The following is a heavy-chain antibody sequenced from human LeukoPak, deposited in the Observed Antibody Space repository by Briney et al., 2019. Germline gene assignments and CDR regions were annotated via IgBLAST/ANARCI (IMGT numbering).Heavy chain of an antibody. CDR2: ISGSGTGT. Sequence: PGGSLRLSCAASGFTFSRFAMSWVRQAPGKGLEWVSAISGSGTGTYYIGSVKGRFTTSRDNSKTTLYLQMSSLRAEDTAVYYCAKAQEDGYNYNAFHIWGRGTMVTVSS. CDR1: GFTFSRFA. CDR3: AKAQEDGYNYNAFHI. J-gene: IGHJ3*02. D-gene: IGHD5-24*01. V-gene: IGHV3-23*01.